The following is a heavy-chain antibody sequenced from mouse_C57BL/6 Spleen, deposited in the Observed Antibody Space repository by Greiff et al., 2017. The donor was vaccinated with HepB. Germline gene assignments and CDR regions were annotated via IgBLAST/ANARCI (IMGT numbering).Heavy chain of an antibody. D-gene: IGHD1-1*01. CDR1: GYTFTSYW. J-gene: IGHJ2*01. CDR3: AREFITTVVAPLDY. Sequence: QVQLQQPGAELVKPGASVKMSCKASGYTFTSYWITWVKQRPGQGLEWIGDIYPGSGSTNYNEKFKSKATLTVDTSSSTAYMQLSSLTSEDSAVYYCAREFITTVVAPLDYWGQGTTLTVSS. CDR2: IYPGSGST. V-gene: IGHV1-55*01.